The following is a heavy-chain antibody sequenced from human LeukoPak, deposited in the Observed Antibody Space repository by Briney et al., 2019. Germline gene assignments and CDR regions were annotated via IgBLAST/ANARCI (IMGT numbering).Heavy chain of an antibody. CDR3: ARSQRASSSWYSAPMDV. Sequence: SVKVSCKASGGTFSSYAISWVRQAPGQGLEWMGGIIPIFGTANYAQKFQGRVTITADESTSTAYMELSSLRSEDTAVYYCARSQRASSSWYSAPMDVWGKGTTVTVSS. CDR1: GGTFSSYA. V-gene: IGHV1-69*01. CDR2: IIPIFGTA. J-gene: IGHJ6*04. D-gene: IGHD6-13*01.